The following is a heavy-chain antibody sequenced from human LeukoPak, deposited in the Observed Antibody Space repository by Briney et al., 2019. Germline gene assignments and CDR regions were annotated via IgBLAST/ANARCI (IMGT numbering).Heavy chain of an antibody. V-gene: IGHV3-66*01. J-gene: IGHJ4*02. CDR2: IYSGGST. D-gene: IGHD3-9*01. Sequence: QAGGSLRLSCADSGFTVSSNYMRWVRQAPGKGLEWVSAIYSGGSTHYADSVKGRFTISRDNSKNTLYLQMNSLRAEDTAVYYCARDRLHYDSLTGYPADWGQGTLVTVSS. CDR3: ARDRLHYDSLTGYPAD. CDR1: GFTVSSNY.